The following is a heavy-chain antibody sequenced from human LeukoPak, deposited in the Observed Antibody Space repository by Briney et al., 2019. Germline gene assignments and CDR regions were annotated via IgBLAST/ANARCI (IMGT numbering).Heavy chain of an antibody. J-gene: IGHJ4*02. CDR2: ISYDGSNK. D-gene: IGHD1-20*01. CDR1: GFTFSSYG. Sequence: GGSLRLSCAASGFTFSSYGMHWVRQAPGKGLEWVAVISYDGSNKYYADSVKGRFTISRDNSKNTLYLQMNSLRAEDTAVYYCAKGRNNWNDEVFDYWGQGTLVTVSS. CDR3: AKGRNNWNDEVFDY. V-gene: IGHV3-30*18.